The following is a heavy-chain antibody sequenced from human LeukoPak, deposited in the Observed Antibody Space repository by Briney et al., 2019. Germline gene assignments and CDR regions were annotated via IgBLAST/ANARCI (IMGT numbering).Heavy chain of an antibody. Sequence: PGRSLRLSCAASVFTFSRYGMHWVRQAPGKGLEGVAVISYDGSNKDYADSVKGRFTISRDNSKNTLYLQMNSLRAEDTAVYYCAKDRDIAAAGTSLDPWGQGTLVTVSS. V-gene: IGHV3-30*18. J-gene: IGHJ5*02. CDR3: AKDRDIAAAGTSLDP. CDR1: VFTFSRYG. D-gene: IGHD6-13*01. CDR2: ISYDGSNK.